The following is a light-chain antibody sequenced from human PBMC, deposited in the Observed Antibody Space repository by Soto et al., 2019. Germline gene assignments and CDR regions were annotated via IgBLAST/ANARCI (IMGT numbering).Light chain of an antibody. J-gene: IGKJ1*01. CDR2: DAS. V-gene: IGKV1-17*02. Sequence: DIQMTQSPSSLSASVGDRVTITCRASQGIRSDLGWYQQKPGKAPKRLIYDASSLQSGVPSRFSGSGFGTEFTLTISNLQPEDFATYYCLQHNTYPWTFGQGTKVDIK. CDR3: LQHNTYPWT. CDR1: QGIRSD.